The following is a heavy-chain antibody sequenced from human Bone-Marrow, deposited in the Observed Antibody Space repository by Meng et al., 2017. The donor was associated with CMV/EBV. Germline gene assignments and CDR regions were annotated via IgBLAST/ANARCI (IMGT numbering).Heavy chain of an antibody. CDR3: ARGFPTQWLVLDY. CDR1: GFTFSSYS. Sequence: GGSLRLSCAASGFTFSSYSMNWVRQAPGKGLEWVSSISSSSSYMYYTDSVKGRFTISRDNAKNSLNLQMNSLRAEDTAVYYCARGFPTQWLVLDYWGQGTLVTVSS. V-gene: IGHV3-21*01. CDR2: ISSSSSYM. J-gene: IGHJ4*02. D-gene: IGHD6-19*01.